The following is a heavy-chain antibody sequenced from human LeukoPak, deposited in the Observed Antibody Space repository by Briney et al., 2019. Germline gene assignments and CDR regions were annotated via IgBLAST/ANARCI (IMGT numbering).Heavy chain of an antibody. Sequence: GGSLRLSCAASGFTFSSYSMNWIRQAPGKGLEWVSSISSSSSYIYYADSVKGRFTISRDNAKSSLYLQMNSLRAEDTAVYYCARGRITIFGVVRRYFDYWGQGTLVTVSS. CDR3: ARGRITIFGVVRRYFDY. D-gene: IGHD3-3*01. V-gene: IGHV3-21*01. J-gene: IGHJ4*02. CDR1: GFTFSSYS. CDR2: ISSSSSYI.